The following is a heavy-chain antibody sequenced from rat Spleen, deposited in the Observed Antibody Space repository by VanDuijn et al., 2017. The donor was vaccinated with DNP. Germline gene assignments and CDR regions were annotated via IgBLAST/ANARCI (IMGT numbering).Heavy chain of an antibody. Sequence: EVQLVESGGDLVQPGRSLKLSCAASGFTFSDFNMAWVRQPPKKGLEWVATISYGGSTTDYRDSVKGRFTISRDNAKNTLYLQMNSLRSEDTATYYCARGSGTYYWYFDFWGPGTMVTVSS. CDR1: GFTFSDFN. V-gene: IGHV5-7*01. CDR2: ISYGGSTT. J-gene: IGHJ1*01. D-gene: IGHD5-1*01. CDR3: ARGSGTYYWYFDF.